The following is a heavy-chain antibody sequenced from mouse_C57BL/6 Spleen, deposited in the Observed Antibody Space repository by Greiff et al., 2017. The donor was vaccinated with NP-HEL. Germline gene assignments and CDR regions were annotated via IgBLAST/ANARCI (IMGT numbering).Heavy chain of an antibody. V-gene: IGHV1-15*01. CDR3: TRRDYGSWYFDV. CDR1: GYTFTDYE. Sequence: QVQLQQSGAELVRPGASVTLSCKASGYTFTDYEMHWVKQTPVHGLEWIGAIDPETGGTAYNQKFKGKAILTADKSSSTAYMELRSLTSEDSAVYYCTRRDYGSWYFDVWGTGTTVTVSS. CDR2: IDPETGGT. J-gene: IGHJ1*03. D-gene: IGHD1-2*01.